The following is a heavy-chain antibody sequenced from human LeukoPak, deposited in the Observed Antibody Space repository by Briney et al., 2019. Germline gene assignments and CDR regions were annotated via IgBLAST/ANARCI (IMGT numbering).Heavy chain of an antibody. V-gene: IGHV3-53*01. CDR3: ARRGGYYDILTGYYKYYFDY. D-gene: IGHD3-9*01. CDR1: GFTVSSNY. J-gene: IGHJ4*02. CDR2: IYSGGST. Sequence: GGSLRLSCAASGFTVSSNYMSWVRRAPGKGLEWVSVIYSGGSTYYADSVKGRFTISRDNSKNTLYLQMNSLRAEDTAVYYCARRGGYYDILTGYYKYYFDYWGQGTLVTVSS.